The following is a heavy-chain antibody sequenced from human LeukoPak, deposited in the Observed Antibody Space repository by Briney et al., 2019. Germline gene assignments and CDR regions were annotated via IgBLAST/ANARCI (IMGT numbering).Heavy chain of an antibody. CDR1: GFTFSRNG. CDR3: AKDDAQGGFDY. Sequence: GGSLRLSCAASGFTFSRNGTHWVRQTPGKGLEWVTVIWYDGSKKYYADSVKGRFTISRDNSKNTLYLQMNSLRAEDTAVYYCAKDDAQGGFDYWGQGTLVTVSS. D-gene: IGHD3-16*01. V-gene: IGHV3-33*06. J-gene: IGHJ4*02. CDR2: IWYDGSKK.